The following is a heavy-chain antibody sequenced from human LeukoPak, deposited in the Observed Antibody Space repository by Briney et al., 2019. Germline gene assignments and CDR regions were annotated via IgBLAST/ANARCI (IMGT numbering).Heavy chain of an antibody. Sequence: PSETLSLTCAVYGGSFSGYYWSWVRQPPGKGLEWVGEINNSGSTNSNPSLKSRVSMLVDTCKNPLSLKLSPVTALDTAEFSCARSRPSQLLDSLDYWGQGTLVSVFS. D-gene: IGHD6-19*01. CDR2: INNSGST. V-gene: IGHV4-34*01. J-gene: IGHJ4*02. CDR1: GGSFSGYY. CDR3: ARSRPSQLLDSLDY.